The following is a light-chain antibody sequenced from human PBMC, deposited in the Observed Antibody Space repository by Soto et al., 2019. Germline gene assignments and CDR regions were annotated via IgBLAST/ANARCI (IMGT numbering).Light chain of an antibody. Sequence: EIVLTQSPGTLSLSPGERATLSCRASQSLNSNHLGWYLAWYQQNPGQTPRLLIYGTSSRATDIPDRFSGSASGTDFTLTISRLEPEDFAVYYYQQYGSSHPITFGQGTRLEIK. CDR1: QSLNSNHLGWY. CDR2: GTS. CDR3: QQYGSSHPIT. V-gene: IGKV3-20*01. J-gene: IGKJ5*01.